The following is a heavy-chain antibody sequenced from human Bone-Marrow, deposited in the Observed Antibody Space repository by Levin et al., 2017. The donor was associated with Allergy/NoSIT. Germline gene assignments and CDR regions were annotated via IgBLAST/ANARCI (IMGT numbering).Heavy chain of an antibody. CDR1: GFTRFTFNIYA. Sequence: PGESLKISCAASGFTRFTFNIYAMTWVRRAPGKGLEWVATITSDDRTYYADSVKGRFTISRDNSKNTLYLQMNSLRADDTAVFYCARVGGDSLPDVIPSYTYYYGMDVWGQGTTVTVSS. J-gene: IGHJ6*02. CDR2: ITSDDRT. D-gene: IGHD2-2*01. V-gene: IGHV3-23*01. CDR3: ARVGGDSLPDVIPSYTYYYGMDV.